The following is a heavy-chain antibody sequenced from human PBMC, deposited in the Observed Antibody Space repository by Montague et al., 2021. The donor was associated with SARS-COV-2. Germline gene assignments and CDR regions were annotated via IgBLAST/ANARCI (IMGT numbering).Heavy chain of an antibody. J-gene: IGHJ4*02. CDR3: AREYIGYNRRFDY. D-gene: IGHD5-12*01. CDR2: ISSIWGI. V-gene: IGHV4-4*07. Sequence: SETLSLTCTVSGSISGYYCTWIRQSAGKGLEWIGRISSIWGIDYNSSHNIRVTMSLDTSKIQLSLKLSSVTAAYTAVYYCAREYIGYNRRFDYWGQGAMVTVSP. CDR1: GSISGYY.